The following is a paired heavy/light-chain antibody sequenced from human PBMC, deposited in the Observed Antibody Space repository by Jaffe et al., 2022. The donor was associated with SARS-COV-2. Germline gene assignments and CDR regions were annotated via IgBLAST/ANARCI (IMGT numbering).Heavy chain of an antibody. D-gene: IGHD3-9*01. V-gene: IGHV1-18*01. CDR1: GFTLTSYG. J-gene: IGHJ6*02. Sequence: QVQLVQPGSEVKRPGASVKVSCKASGFTLTSYGISWVRQAPGQGLEWMGWISTYNGDTNYAQKFQGRVTVTTDTSTNTVYMELRSLRSDDTAVYYCARILRKYDILTVGYYYYGMDVWGQGTTVTVSS. CDR2: ISTYNGDT. CDR3: ARILRKYDILTVGYYYYGMDV.
Light chain of an antibody. V-gene: IGLV7-46*01. Sequence: QAVVTQEPSLTVSPGGTVTLTCGSSSGAVTSGHYPYWFQQKPGQAPRTLIYDTNNIHSWTPARFSGSLLGGKAALTLSGAQPEDEAEYYCLLSYNGVRVFGGGTKLTVL. CDR2: DTN. J-gene: IGLJ3*02. CDR3: LLSYNGVRV. CDR1: SGAVTSGHY.